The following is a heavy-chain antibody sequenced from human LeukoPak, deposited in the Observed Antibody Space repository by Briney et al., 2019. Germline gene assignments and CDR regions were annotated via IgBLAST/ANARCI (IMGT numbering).Heavy chain of an antibody. D-gene: IGHD3-10*01. CDR2: IYYRGSP. CDR3: ARESALEKRVLWFGERVGASDI. J-gene: IGHJ3*02. Sequence: PSETLSLTFTVSGDSLSRYYWSWIRQPPRKGLEWIGYIYYRGSPNYNPSLKSRVTISVDTSKNQFSLKLSSVTAADTAVYYYARESALEKRVLWFGERVGASDIWGQGTMVTVSS. CDR1: GDSLSRYY. V-gene: IGHV4-59*01.